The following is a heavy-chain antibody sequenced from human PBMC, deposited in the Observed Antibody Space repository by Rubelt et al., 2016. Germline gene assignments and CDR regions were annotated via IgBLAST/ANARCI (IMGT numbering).Heavy chain of an antibody. D-gene: IGHD5-18*01. J-gene: IGHJ3*02. CDR1: GFTFSSYG. CDR2: IGYDGSIK. CDR3: ARDGYNYGSFAFDI. V-gene: IGHV3-33*01. Sequence: QVQLVESGGGVVQPGRSLRLSCAASGFTFSSYGIHWVRQAPGKGLEWVAIIGYDGSIKLYAASVQVRFTISRDNSKNTLHLQMDSLRAEDTAVYYCARDGYNYGSFAFDIWGQGTMVTVSS.